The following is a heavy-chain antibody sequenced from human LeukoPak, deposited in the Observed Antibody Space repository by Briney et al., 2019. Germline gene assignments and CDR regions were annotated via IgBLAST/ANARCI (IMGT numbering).Heavy chain of an antibody. Sequence: ASVEVSCKASGYTFTSHALHWVRQAPGQRLEWMGWINAGNGNTKYSQKFQGRVTITTDTSASTAYMELSSLSSEDTAVYFCARCGVLGDFDYWGQGTLVAVSS. CDR2: INAGNGNT. J-gene: IGHJ4*02. CDR1: GYTFTSHA. CDR3: ARCGVLGDFDY. D-gene: IGHD3-10*02. V-gene: IGHV1-3*01.